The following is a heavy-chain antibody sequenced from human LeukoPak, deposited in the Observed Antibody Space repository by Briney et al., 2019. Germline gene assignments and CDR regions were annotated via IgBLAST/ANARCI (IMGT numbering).Heavy chain of an antibody. CDR1: GFTFSNAW. J-gene: IGHJ4*02. Sequence: GGSLRLSCAASGFTFSNAWMSWVRQAPGKGLEWVGRIKSKSDGGTTDYAAPVKGRFTISRDDSKNTPYLQMNSLKTEDTAVYYCTTDLYYYDSSGYYSAPDYWGQGTLVTVSS. CDR3: TTDLYYYDSSGYYSAPDY. CDR2: IKSKSDGGTT. D-gene: IGHD3-22*01. V-gene: IGHV3-15*01.